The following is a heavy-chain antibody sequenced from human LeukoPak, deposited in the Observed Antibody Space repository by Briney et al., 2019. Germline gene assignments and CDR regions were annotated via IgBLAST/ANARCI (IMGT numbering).Heavy chain of an antibody. Sequence: SETLSLTCTVSGGSVSSGSYYWSWIRQPPGKGLEWIGCIYYSGSTNYNPSLKSRVTISVDTSKNQFSLKLSSVTAADTAVYYCASFRSSGQLKSAFDIWGQGTMVTVSS. CDR3: ASFRSSGQLKSAFDI. J-gene: IGHJ3*02. D-gene: IGHD3-22*01. CDR1: GGSVSSGSYY. V-gene: IGHV4-61*01. CDR2: IYYSGST.